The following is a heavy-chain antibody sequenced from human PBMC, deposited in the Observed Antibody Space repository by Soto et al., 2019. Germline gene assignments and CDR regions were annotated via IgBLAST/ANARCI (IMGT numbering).Heavy chain of an antibody. D-gene: IGHD3-10*01. Sequence: PGGSLRLSCAASGFTFSSYAMSWVRQAPGKGLEWVSAISGSGGSTYYADSVKGRFTISRDNSKNTLYLQMNSLRAEDTAVYYCAKAGPYCTNGVCRNRPLLWFGELSHPPDYWGQGTLVTVSS. V-gene: IGHV3-23*01. J-gene: IGHJ4*02. CDR2: ISGSGGST. CDR3: AKAGPYCTNGVCRNRPLLWFGELSHPPDY. CDR1: GFTFSSYA.